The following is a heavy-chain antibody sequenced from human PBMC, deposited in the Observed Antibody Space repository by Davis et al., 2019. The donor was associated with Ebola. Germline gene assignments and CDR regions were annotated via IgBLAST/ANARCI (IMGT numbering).Heavy chain of an antibody. V-gene: IGHV4-31*03. CDR3: ARVPGRYDSRPTI. CDR1: GGSISSGGYY. Sequence: MPSETLSLTCTVSGGSISSGGYYWNWIRQHPGKGLEWNGYIYYSGSTYYNPSLKSRVTISVDTSKNQFSLKLSSVTAADTAVYYCARVPGRYDSRPTIWGQGTMVTVSS. D-gene: IGHD3-22*01. J-gene: IGHJ3*02. CDR2: IYYSGST.